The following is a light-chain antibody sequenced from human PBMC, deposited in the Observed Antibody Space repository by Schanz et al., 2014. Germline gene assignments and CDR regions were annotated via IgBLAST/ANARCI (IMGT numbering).Light chain of an antibody. V-gene: IGKV3D-20*01. CDR1: QSVDSN. Sequence: EIVMTQSPATLSVSPGERATLSCRASQSVDSNLAWYQQKPGLAPRLLIYGASSRATGIPDRFSGSGSGTDFTLTISRLEPEDFAVYYCQQYGSSLLTFGGGTKVEIK. CDR2: GAS. CDR3: QQYGSSLLT. J-gene: IGKJ4*01.